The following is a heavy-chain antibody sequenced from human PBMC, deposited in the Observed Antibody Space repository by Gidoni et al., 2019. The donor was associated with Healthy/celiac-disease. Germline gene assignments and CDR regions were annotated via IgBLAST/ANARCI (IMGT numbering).Heavy chain of an antibody. CDR3: AKAKRPPHSSSWYPLDY. V-gene: IGHV3-9*01. J-gene: IGHJ4*02. D-gene: IGHD6-13*01. CDR2: ISWMSGSI. Sequence: EVQLVESGGGLVQPGRSLRLSCVDSGFPFAEYAMHWGRQAPGKGLACVAGISWMSGSIGYADSVKGRFTISRDNAKNSLYLQMNSLRAEDTALYYCAKAKRPPHSSSWYPLDYWGQGTLVTVSS. CDR1: GFPFAEYA.